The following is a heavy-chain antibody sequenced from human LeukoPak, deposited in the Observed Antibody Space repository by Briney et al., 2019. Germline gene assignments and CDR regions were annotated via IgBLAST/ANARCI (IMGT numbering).Heavy chain of an antibody. D-gene: IGHD2-8*01. J-gene: IGHJ4*02. CDR2: ISAYNGNT. Sequence: ASVKVSCKASGYTFTSYGISWVRQAPGQGLEWMGWISAYNGNTNYAQKLQGRVTMTTDTSTSTAYMELRSLRSDDTAVYYCARVDCTNGVCYYYFDYWGQGTLVTVSS. V-gene: IGHV1-18*01. CDR3: ARVDCTNGVCYYYFDY. CDR1: GYTFTSYG.